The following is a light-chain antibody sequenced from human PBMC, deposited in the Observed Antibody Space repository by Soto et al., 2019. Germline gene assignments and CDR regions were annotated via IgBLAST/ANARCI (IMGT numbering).Light chain of an antibody. CDR2: GAS. CDR3: QQYRT. J-gene: IGKJ1*01. V-gene: IGKV3-15*01. Sequence: EIVLTQSPVTLTVSPGERATLSCRASQSVSSNLAWYQQKPGQAPRLLIYGASTRANGVPARFSGGGSGTESTLTISSVQSEDFALYYCQQYRTFGQGTKVEI. CDR1: QSVSSN.